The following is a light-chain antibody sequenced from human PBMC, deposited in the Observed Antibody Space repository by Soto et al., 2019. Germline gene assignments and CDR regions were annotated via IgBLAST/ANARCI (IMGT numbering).Light chain of an antibody. Sequence: EIVLTQSPGTLSLSPGERATLSCRASQSVSNSYLAWYQQKPGQAPRLLIYGASNRATDIPGRFSGSGSGTDFTLTISRLEPEDFAVYYCQQYGSSPPLTFGGGTKVEIK. CDR1: QSVSNSY. J-gene: IGKJ4*01. CDR2: GAS. CDR3: QQYGSSPPLT. V-gene: IGKV3-20*01.